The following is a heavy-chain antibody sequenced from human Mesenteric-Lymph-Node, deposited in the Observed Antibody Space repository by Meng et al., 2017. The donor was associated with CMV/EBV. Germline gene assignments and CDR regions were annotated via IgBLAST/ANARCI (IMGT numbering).Heavy chain of an antibody. J-gene: IGHJ4*02. CDR3: ASGSSLGVLGY. V-gene: IGHV1-69*10. D-gene: IGHD1-26*01. CDR1: GYTFTGYY. CDR2: IIPILGIA. Sequence: SVKVSCKASGYTFTGYYMHWVRQAPGQGLEWMGGIIPILGIANYAQKFQGRVTITADKSTSTAYMELSSLRSEDTAVYYCASGSSLGVLGYWGQGTLVTVSS.